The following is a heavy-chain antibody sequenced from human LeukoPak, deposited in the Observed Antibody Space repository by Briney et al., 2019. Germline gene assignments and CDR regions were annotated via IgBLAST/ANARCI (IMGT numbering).Heavy chain of an antibody. V-gene: IGHV3-23*01. D-gene: IGHD6-6*01. CDR2: ISGSGDNT. CDR1: GFTFSSYA. CDR3: AKWKYSNSGIDDY. Sequence: GGSLRLPCAASGFTFSSYAMSWVRQVPGKGLEWVSVISGSGDNTYYADSVKGRFTISRDNSKNMLYLQMNSLRAEDTAVYYCAKWKYSNSGIDDYWGQGTLVTVSS. J-gene: IGHJ4*02.